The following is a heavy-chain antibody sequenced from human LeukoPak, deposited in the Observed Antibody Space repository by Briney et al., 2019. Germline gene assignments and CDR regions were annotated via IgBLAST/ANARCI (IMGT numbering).Heavy chain of an antibody. CDR3: ARVLLTGVTFPFAP. CDR1: GGSISSSSYY. D-gene: IGHD1-20*01. V-gene: IGHV4-39*07. CDR2: IYYSGST. Sequence: SETLSLTCTVSGGSISSSSYYWGWIRQPPGKGLEWIGSIYYSGSTYYNPSLKSRVTISVDTSKNQFSLKLSSVTAAGTGVYYFARVLLTGVTFPFAPGGRGPLVTAS. J-gene: IGHJ5*02.